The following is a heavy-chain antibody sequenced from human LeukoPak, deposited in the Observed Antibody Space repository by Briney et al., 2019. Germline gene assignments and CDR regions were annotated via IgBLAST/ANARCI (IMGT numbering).Heavy chain of an antibody. D-gene: IGHD3-22*01. CDR3: ARSYYYDSSGYYFPFDY. Sequence: SVKVSCKASGGTFSSYAISWVRQAPGQGLEWMGGIILIFGTANYAQKFQGRVTITADESTSTAYMELSSLRSEDTAVYYCARSYYYDSSGYYFPFDYWGQGTLVTVSS. CDR1: GGTFSSYA. V-gene: IGHV1-69*01. CDR2: IILIFGTA. J-gene: IGHJ4*02.